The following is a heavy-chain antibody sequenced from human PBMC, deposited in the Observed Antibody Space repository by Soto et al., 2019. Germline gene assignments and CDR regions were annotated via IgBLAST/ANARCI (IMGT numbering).Heavy chain of an antibody. Sequence: ASVKVSCKASGYTFTSYGISWVRQAPGQGLEWMGWISAYNGNTNYAQKLQGRVTMTTDTSTSTAYMELRSLRSDDTAVYYCARSLTTKRSMWYFDYWGQGTLVTVSS. CDR2: ISAYNGNT. CDR3: ARSLTTKRSMWYFDY. D-gene: IGHD3-22*01. J-gene: IGHJ4*02. CDR1: GYTFTSYG. V-gene: IGHV1-18*01.